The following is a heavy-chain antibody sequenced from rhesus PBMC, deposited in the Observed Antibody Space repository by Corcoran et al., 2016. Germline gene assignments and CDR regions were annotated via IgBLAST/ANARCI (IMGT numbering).Heavy chain of an antibody. V-gene: IGHV1-70*01. CDR1: GYIFTSYV. J-gene: IGHJ4*01. D-gene: IGHD4-23*01. Sequence: QEQLVQSGAEVKKPGASVKVSCKASGYIFTSYVISWLRQAPGQGFEWMGGIHPGYGSTSYAQKFQGRVTITADMSTSTGYMELSSLRSDDMAVYYCAADRNTYIDYWGQGVLVTVSS. CDR3: AADRNTYIDY. CDR2: IHPGYGST.